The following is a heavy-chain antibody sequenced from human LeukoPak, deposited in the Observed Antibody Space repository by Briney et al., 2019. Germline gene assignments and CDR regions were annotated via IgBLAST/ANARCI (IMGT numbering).Heavy chain of an antibody. CDR1: GGSISGTSYC. CDR3: ARDGSDNWGLFDN. V-gene: IGHV4-39*07. Sequence: PSETLSLTCSVSGGSISGTSYCWGWIRQPPGKGPEWIGSHYHTGRIYHNPSLNSRVTISVDTSKNQFSLKLSCVTDADTAVYYCARDGSDNWGLFDNWGRGTLVTVSS. D-gene: IGHD1-1*01. CDR2: HYHTGRI. J-gene: IGHJ4*02.